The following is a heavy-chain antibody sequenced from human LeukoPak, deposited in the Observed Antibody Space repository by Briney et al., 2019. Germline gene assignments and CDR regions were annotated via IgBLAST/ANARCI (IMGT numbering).Heavy chain of an antibody. CDR2: MSSSDDGR. J-gene: IGHJ4*02. D-gene: IGHD2-15*01. V-gene: IGHV3-23*01. CDR1: GFTFSNYW. CDR3: AKAPVTSCRGAFCYPFDY. Sequence: GGSLRLSCAASGFTFSNYWMSWVRQAPGKGLEWVSAMSSSDDGRYYAPSVRGRFTISRDTSRSTLYLQMNSLRAEDAAVYYCAKAPVTSCRGAFCYPFDYWGQGTLVTVSS.